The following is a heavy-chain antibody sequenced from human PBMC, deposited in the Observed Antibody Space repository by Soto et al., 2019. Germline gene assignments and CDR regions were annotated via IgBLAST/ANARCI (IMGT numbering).Heavy chain of an antibody. D-gene: IGHD6-13*01. CDR1: GGTFSSYA. CDR2: IIPIFGTA. J-gene: IGHJ3*02. Sequence: QVQLVQSGAEVKKPGSSVTVSCKASGGTFSSYAISWVRQAPGQGLECMGGIIPIFGTANYAQKFQGRVTITADESTSTAYMELSSLRSEDTAVYYCARARYSSSWYLAFDIWGQGTMVTVSS. V-gene: IGHV1-69*12. CDR3: ARARYSSSWYLAFDI.